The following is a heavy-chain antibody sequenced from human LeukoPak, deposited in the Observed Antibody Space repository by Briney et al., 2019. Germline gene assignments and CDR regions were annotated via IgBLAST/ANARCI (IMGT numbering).Heavy chain of an antibody. J-gene: IGHJ4*02. D-gene: IGHD2-2*01. Sequence: PGRSLRLSCAASGCTFSSYAMHWVRQAPGKGLEWVAVISYDGSNKYYADSVKGRFTISRDNSKNTLYLQMNSLRAEDTAVYYCARVKDCSSTSCYNFDYWGQGTLVTVSS. CDR3: ARVKDCSSTSCYNFDY. CDR1: GCTFSSYA. CDR2: ISYDGSNK. V-gene: IGHV3-30*04.